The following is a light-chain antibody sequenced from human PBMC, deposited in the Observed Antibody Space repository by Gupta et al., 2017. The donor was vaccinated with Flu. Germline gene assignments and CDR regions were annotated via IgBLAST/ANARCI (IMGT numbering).Light chain of an antibody. CDR3: QSYDSSQTGSV. CDR1: TSNIGAGFD. J-gene: IGLJ1*01. CDR2: GNT. V-gene: IGLV1-40*01. Sequence: QSVLTPPPSLSGAPGQVVTISCTESTSNIGAGFDVPWYQQLPGRGPKLLIYGNTNRPSGVPDRFSGSKSGISASLAITGLQAEDESDYYCQSYDSSQTGSVFGTGTRVTVL.